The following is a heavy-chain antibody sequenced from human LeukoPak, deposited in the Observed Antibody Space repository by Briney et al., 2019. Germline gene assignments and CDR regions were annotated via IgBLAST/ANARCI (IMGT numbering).Heavy chain of an antibody. J-gene: IGHJ4*02. V-gene: IGHV1-18*01. D-gene: IGHD4-17*01. CDR1: GYTFTCNG. Sequence: ASVKVCCKASGYTFTCNGISWERQGPGQGLEWMGLISAYNGNTNYAQKLQGRVTMTTATSTSTAYMELRSLRSDDTAVYYCARGGKYGDYVGGFDYWGQGTLVTVSS. CDR3: ARGGKYGDYVGGFDY. CDR2: ISAYNGNT.